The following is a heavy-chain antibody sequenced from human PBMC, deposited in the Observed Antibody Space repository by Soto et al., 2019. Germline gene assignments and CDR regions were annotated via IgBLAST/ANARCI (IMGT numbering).Heavy chain of an antibody. V-gene: IGHV1-8*01. J-gene: IGHJ5*02. CDR2: MNPNSGNT. D-gene: IGHD3-22*01. Sequence: KVSCKAXGYTFTIYDINWVRQATGQGLEWMGWMNPNSGNTGYAQKFQGRVTMTRNTSISTAYMELSSLRSEDTAVYYCARGFDFDDSAFDPWGQGTLVTVSS. CDR3: ARGFDFDDSAFDP. CDR1: GYTFTIYD.